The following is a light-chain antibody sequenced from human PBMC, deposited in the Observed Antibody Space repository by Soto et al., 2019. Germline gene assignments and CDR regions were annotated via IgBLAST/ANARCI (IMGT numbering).Light chain of an antibody. J-gene: IGLJ1*01. CDR2: LEGSGSY. V-gene: IGLV4-60*03. CDR1: SGHSSYI. CDR3: ETWDSNTRV. Sequence: QDVLTQSSCASASLGSSVKLTSTLSSGHSSYIIAWHQQQPGKAPRYLMKLEGSGSYNKGSGVPDRFSGSSSGADRYLTISNLQSEDEADYYCETWDSNTRVFGTGTKVTVL.